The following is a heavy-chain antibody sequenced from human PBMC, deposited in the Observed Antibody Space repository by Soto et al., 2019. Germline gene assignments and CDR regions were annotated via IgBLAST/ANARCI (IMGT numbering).Heavy chain of an antibody. Sequence: ASVKVSCKASGYTFTSYDINWVRQATGQGLEWMGWMNPNSGNTGYAQKFQGRVTMTRNTSISTAYMELSSLRSEDTAVYYCARWSRWNARARKGQQFDYWGQGTLVTVSS. CDR1: GYTFTSYD. CDR2: MNPNSGNT. V-gene: IGHV1-8*01. J-gene: IGHJ4*02. CDR3: ARWSRWNARARKGQQFDY. D-gene: IGHD1-1*01.